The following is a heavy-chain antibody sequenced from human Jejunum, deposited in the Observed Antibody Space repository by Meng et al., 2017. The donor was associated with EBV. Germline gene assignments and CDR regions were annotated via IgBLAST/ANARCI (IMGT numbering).Heavy chain of an antibody. CDR1: GHTFAGSS. CDR2: INPDSGAI. V-gene: IGHV1-2*06. CDR3: AREGYCNGDNCYPAGF. J-gene: IGHJ4*02. Sequence: QVHVVRYGPEANKPGASVKGSCTTSGHTFAGSSIHWVRQVPGQRPEWMGRINPDSGAINYAQKFQGRVTLPRDTSISTAYMELSRLQSADTAVYFCAREGYCNGDNCYPAGFWGKGSLVTVSS. D-gene: IGHD2-15*01.